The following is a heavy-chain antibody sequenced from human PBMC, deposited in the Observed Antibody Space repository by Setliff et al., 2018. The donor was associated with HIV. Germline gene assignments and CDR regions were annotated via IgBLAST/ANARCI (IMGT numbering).Heavy chain of an antibody. J-gene: IGHJ4*02. Sequence: GASVKVSCKASGYTFTDYFIHWVRQAPGQGLEWMGWISPQNGDRKIPQRFQGRVTMTTDTSISTVYMELSSLTSADTAVYYCARDTVKATFSDYWGQGTLVTVSS. CDR1: GYTFTDYF. CDR2: ISPQNGDR. D-gene: IGHD4-17*01. V-gene: IGHV1-2*02. CDR3: ARDTVKATFSDY.